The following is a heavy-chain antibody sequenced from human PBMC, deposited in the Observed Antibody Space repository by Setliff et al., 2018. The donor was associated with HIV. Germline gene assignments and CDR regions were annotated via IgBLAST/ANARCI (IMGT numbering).Heavy chain of an antibody. CDR2: INHSGST. Sequence: SETLSLTCAVYGGSFRGYYWSWIRRTPGKGLEWIGEINHSGSTNFNPSLKSRVTISVDMSKNQFSLKLSSVTAADTAVYYCATARDRIYYYYAMDVWGQGTTVTVSS. CDR3: ATARDRIYYYYAMDV. J-gene: IGHJ6*02. CDR1: GGSFRGYY. V-gene: IGHV4-34*01.